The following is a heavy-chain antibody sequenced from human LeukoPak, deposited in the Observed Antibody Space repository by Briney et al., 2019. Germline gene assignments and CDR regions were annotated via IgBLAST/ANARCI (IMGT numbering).Heavy chain of an antibody. J-gene: IGHJ4*02. Sequence: SETLSLTCTVSGGSITDYNWSWIRQSPGKGLELIGCINYSGFTNTNPSLRSRVTLSVDTSKNQCSLRLTSVTAADTAVYFCARGLSGSYQYYFDYWGQGTQVTVST. CDR1: GGSITDYN. V-gene: IGHV4-59*01. CDR2: INYSGFT. D-gene: IGHD1-26*01. CDR3: ARGLSGSYQYYFDY.